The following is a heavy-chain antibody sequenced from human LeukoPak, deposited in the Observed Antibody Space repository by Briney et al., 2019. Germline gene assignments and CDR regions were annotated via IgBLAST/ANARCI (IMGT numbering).Heavy chain of an antibody. V-gene: IGHV1-2*02. Sequence: ASVKVSCKASGYTFTGYYMYWVRQAPGQGLEWMGWINPNSGGTNYAQKFQCRVTMTRDTSISTAYMELSRLRSDDTAVYYCARGFGSGWYRDFDYWGQGTLVTVSS. CDR3: ARGFGSGWYRDFDY. CDR2: INPNSGGT. CDR1: GYTFTGYY. J-gene: IGHJ4*02. D-gene: IGHD6-19*01.